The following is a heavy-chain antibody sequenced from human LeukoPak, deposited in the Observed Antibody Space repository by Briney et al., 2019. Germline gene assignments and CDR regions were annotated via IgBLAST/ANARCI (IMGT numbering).Heavy chain of an antibody. CDR3: GKCFGANENYFYMDV. V-gene: IGHV3-30*02. CDR1: GSTFDNYC. Sequence: PGGSLRLSCAPSGSTFDNYCMHWVRQAPGKGLEWLTLIRDEGGTKFYADSVKGRFTVSRDNSKGTLYLQMKSLRIEDTALYYCGKCFGANENYFYMDVWGKGTTVTVSS. CDR2: IRDEGGTK. J-gene: IGHJ6*03. D-gene: IGHD1-1*01.